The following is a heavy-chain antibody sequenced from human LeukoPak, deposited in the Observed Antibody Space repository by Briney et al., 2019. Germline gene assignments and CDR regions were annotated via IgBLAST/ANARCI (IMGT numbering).Heavy chain of an antibody. CDR2: INHSGST. J-gene: IGHJ5*02. Sequence: SETLSLTCTVYGGSFSGYYWSWIRQPPGKGLEWIGEINHSGSTNYNPSLKSRVTISVDTSKNQFSLKLSSVTAADTAVYYCARVGIEQQLVRGWFDPWGQGTLVTVSS. CDR1: GGSFSGYY. CDR3: ARVGIEQQLVRGWFDP. V-gene: IGHV4-34*01. D-gene: IGHD6-13*01.